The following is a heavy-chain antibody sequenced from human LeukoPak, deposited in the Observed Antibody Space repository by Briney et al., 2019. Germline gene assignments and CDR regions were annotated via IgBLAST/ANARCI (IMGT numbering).Heavy chain of an antibody. CDR1: GGSISTYY. D-gene: IGHD6-13*01. V-gene: IGHV4-4*07. J-gene: IGHJ5*02. CDR3: ARDGGIAAAGNWFDP. CDR2: IYTSVST. Sequence: SETLSLTCTVSGGSISTYYWSWIRQPAGEGLEWIGRIYTSVSTNYHPSLKSRVTISVDESKNQFSLKLSSVTAADTAVYYCARDGGIAAAGNWFDPWGQGTLVTVSS.